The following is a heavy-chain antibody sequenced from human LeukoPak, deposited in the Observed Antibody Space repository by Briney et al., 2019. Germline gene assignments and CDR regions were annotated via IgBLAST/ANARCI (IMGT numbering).Heavy chain of an antibody. J-gene: IGHJ4*02. CDR1: GFTFSSYG. Sequence: PGGSLRLSCAASGFTFSSYGMHWVRQAPGKGLEWVAFIRYDGSNKYYADPVKGRFTISRDNSKNTLYLQMNSLRAEDTAVYYCAKDTVRYCGGDCYFDYWGQGTLVTVSS. D-gene: IGHD2-21*01. CDR2: IRYDGSNK. V-gene: IGHV3-30*02. CDR3: AKDTVRYCGGDCYFDY.